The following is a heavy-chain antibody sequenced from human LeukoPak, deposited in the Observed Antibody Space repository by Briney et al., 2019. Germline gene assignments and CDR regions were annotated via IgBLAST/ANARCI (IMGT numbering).Heavy chain of an antibody. J-gene: IGHJ6*03. CDR3: ARHTGGGYYYYYMDV. V-gene: IGHV5-51*01. D-gene: IGHD7-27*01. CDR1: GYSFTSYW. Sequence: GESLKISCKGSGYSFTSYWIGWVRQMPGKCLEWMGIIYPGDSDTRYSPSFRGQVTISADKSISTAYLQWSSLKASDTAMYYCARHTGGGYYYYYMDVWGKGTPVTISS. CDR2: IYPGDSDT.